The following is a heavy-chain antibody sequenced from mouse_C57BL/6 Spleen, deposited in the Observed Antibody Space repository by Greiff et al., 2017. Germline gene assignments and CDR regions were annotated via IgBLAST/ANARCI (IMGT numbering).Heavy chain of an antibody. Sequence: QVQLQQSGAELARPGASVKLSCKASGYTFTSYGISWVKQRTGQGLEWIGEIYPRSGNTYYNEKFKGKATLTADKSSSTAYMELRSLTSEGSAVYFYAIYSNNYFDDWGKGTTLTVSS. CDR3: AIYSNNYFDD. CDR2: IYPRSGNT. CDR1: GYTFTSYG. J-gene: IGHJ2*01. D-gene: IGHD2-5*01. V-gene: IGHV1-81*01.